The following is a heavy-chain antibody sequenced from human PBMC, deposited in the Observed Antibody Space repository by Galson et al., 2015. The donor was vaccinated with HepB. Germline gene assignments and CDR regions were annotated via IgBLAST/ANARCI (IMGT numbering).Heavy chain of an antibody. CDR1: GYTFTNYY. V-gene: IGHV1-46*01. CDR2: INPSGGTT. D-gene: IGHD1-26*01. Sequence: SVKVSCKASGYTFTNYYMHWVRQAPGQGLEWMGIINPSGGTTSYAQQFQGRVTMTRDTSTSTVYMELSSLRSEDTAVYYCARDPTGVVGITTGVVFHYWGQGTLVTVSS. J-gene: IGHJ4*02. CDR3: ARDPTGVVGITTGVVFHY.